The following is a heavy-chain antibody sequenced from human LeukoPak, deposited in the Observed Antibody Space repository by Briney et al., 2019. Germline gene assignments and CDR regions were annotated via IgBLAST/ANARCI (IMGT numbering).Heavy chain of an antibody. Sequence: AGSLRLSCAASEFTISNYWMSWVRQAPGKGLEWVANINQDRSATYCVDSLNGRLTSSRDNAQTSLYLEMNSLRVEDTAVQCCARSPATGTVDYWRQGTLVTVSS. CDR3: ARSPATGTVDY. J-gene: IGHJ4*02. CDR1: EFTISNYW. CDR2: INQDRSAT. D-gene: IGHD1-1*01. V-gene: IGHV3-7*01.